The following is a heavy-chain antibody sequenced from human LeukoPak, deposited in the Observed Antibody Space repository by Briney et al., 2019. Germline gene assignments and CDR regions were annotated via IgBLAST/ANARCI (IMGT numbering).Heavy chain of an antibody. CDR2: INVKSGAT. V-gene: IGHV1-2*06. CDR1: GYTFIDYY. CDR3: ARVGRESSTGWLDY. J-gene: IGHJ4*02. D-gene: IGHD6-19*01. Sequence: ASVTVSCKASGYTFIDYYFNWVRQAPGQGPEWMGRINVKSGATDYAQKFQGRVTVTRDTSISTAYMELSSLRSDDTAVYYCARVGRESSTGWLDYWGQGTLVTVSS.